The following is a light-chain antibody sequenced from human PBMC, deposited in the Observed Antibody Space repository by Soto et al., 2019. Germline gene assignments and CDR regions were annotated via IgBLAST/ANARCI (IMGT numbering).Light chain of an antibody. V-gene: IGLV2-14*01. CDR1: SSDVGGSNY. Sequence: QSVLIQPASVSGSPGQSITISCTGTSSDVGGSNYVSWYQHHPHRAPKLLIYEVGYRPSGVSNRFSGSKSGNTASLTISGLQAEDEADYYCSSYTSSNTLEVFGFGTKLTVL. J-gene: IGLJ1*01. CDR3: SSYTSSNTLEV. CDR2: EVG.